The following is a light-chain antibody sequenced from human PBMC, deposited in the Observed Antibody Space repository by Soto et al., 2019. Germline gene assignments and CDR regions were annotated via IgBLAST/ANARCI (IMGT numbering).Light chain of an antibody. CDR3: QQSYSTPRT. CDR2: AAS. Sequence: DIQMTXXXXTLSASVGDRVTITCRASQSISNFLNWYQQKPGKAPKLLIYAASSFQSGVPSRFSGSGSGTDFTLTISSLQPEDFATYYCQQSYSTPRTFGQGTKVDIK. V-gene: IGKV1-39*01. J-gene: IGKJ1*01. CDR1: QSISNF.